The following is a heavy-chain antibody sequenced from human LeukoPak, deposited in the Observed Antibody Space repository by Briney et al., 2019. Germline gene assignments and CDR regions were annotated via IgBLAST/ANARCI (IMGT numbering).Heavy chain of an antibody. D-gene: IGHD6-13*01. CDR2: IYYSGST. CDR1: GGSISSGGYY. V-gene: IGHV4-31*03. CDR3: ARGPGIGIDY. J-gene: IGHJ4*02. Sequence: SETLSLTCTVSGGSISSGGYYWSCVRQHPGKGLEWIGYIYYSGSTYYNPSLKSRVTISVDTSKNQFSLKLSSVTAADTAVYYCARGPGIGIDYSGQGTLVTVSS.